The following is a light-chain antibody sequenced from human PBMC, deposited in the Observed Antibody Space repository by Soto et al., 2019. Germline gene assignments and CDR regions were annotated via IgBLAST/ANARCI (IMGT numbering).Light chain of an antibody. CDR2: GAS. CDR1: QSVSSSY. Sequence: EIVLTQSPGTLSLSPGERATLSCRASQSVSSSYLAWYQQKPGQAPRLLIYGASSRATGIPDRFSGSRSGTDFTLTISRLEREDFAVYYCQQYGSSQGFTFGPGTKVDIK. V-gene: IGKV3-20*01. J-gene: IGKJ3*01. CDR3: QQYGSSQGFT.